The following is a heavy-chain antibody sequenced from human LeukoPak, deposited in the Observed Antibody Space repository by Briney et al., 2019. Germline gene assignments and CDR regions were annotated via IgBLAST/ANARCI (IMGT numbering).Heavy chain of an antibody. CDR1: GGSISSYY. J-gene: IGHJ4*02. Sequence: SETLSLTCTVSGGSISSYYWSWIRQPPGKGLEWIGYIYYSGSTNYNPSLKSRATISVDTSKNQFSLKLSSVTAADTAVYYCARGFWEAYFDYWGQGTLVTVSS. CDR3: ARGFWEAYFDY. V-gene: IGHV4-59*01. CDR2: IYYSGST. D-gene: IGHD3-3*01.